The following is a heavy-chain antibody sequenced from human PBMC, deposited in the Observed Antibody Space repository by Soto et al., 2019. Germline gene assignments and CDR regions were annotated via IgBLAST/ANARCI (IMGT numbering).Heavy chain of an antibody. V-gene: IGHV3-7*01. J-gene: IGHJ4*02. Sequence: ESGGGLVRPGGSLRLSCAASGFTFSNFWMTWVRQAPGKGLEWVANIKHDGSETYYVNSVKGRFTISRDNARSSLYLQMNSLRFEDTAVYYCVREGDCSGGTCFSGLHYWGQGTLVTVSS. CDR2: IKHDGSET. CDR1: GFTFSNFW. D-gene: IGHD2-15*01. CDR3: VREGDCSGGTCFSGLHY.